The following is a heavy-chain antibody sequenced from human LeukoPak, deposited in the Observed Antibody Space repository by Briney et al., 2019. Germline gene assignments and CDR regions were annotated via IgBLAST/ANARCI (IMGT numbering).Heavy chain of an antibody. D-gene: IGHD6-13*01. CDR2: ISGTSSHI. CDR1: GFTFSSYS. V-gene: IGHV3-21*01. J-gene: IGHJ5*02. Sequence: RAGGSLRLSCAASGFTFSSYSMNWVRQAPGKGLEWVSYISGTSSHIYYADSVKGRFTISRDNAKDSLYLQMQSLRAEDTAVYYCARGKPRIAAAVDWFDPWGQGTLVTVSS. CDR3: ARGKPRIAAAVDWFDP.